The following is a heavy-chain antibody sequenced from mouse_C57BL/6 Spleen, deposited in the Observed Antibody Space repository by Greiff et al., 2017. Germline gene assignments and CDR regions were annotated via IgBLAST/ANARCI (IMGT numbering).Heavy chain of an antibody. V-gene: IGHV3-6*01. CDR3: ARESEAYYYDSAY. J-gene: IGHJ3*01. Sequence: EVKLQESGPGLVKPSQSLSLTCSVTGYYITSGYYWSWIRQFPGNKLEWMGYIIYDGSNNYNPSLKNRISITRDTSKNSFFLELNSVTTEDTATDYFARESEAYYYDSAYWGQGTLVTVSA. D-gene: IGHD2-4*01. CDR2: IIYDGSN. CDR1: GYYITSGYY.